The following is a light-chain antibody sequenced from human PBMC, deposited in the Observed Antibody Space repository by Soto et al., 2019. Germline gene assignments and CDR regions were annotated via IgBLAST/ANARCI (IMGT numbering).Light chain of an antibody. CDR3: QQRGKWPST. CDR2: GAS. CDR1: QSVSSSF. J-gene: IGKJ2*02. V-gene: IGKV3D-20*02. Sequence: IVLTQSPGTLSLSPGERATLSCRASQSVSSSFLAWYQQKPGQAPRLLIYGASSRATGIPDRFSGSGSATDFSLTITSLEPEDFAVYYCQQRGKWPSTFGPGTKVEMK.